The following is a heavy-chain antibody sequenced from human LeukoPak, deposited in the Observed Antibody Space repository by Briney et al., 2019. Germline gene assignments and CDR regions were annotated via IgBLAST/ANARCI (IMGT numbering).Heavy chain of an antibody. D-gene: IGHD2-15*01. CDR2: INPNSGGT. Sequence: ASVKVSCKASGYTFTGYYMHWVRQAPGQGLEWMGWINPNSGGTNYVQKFQGRVTMTRDTSISTAYMELSRLRSDDTAVYYCARVRKKYCSGGSCYASDYWGQGTLVTVSS. J-gene: IGHJ4*02. CDR3: ARVRKKYCSGGSCYASDY. CDR1: GYTFTGYY. V-gene: IGHV1-2*02.